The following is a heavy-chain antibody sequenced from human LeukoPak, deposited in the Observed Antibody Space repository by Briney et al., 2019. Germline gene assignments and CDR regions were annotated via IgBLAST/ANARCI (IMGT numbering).Heavy chain of an antibody. CDR3: ARDQYESGGSYPDYFDL. D-gene: IGHD1-26*01. Sequence: PGGSLRLSCAASGFTFDNNWLSWVRQAPGKGLEWISYISSSSSFIYYADSVKGRFTISRDNAEKSLYLQMNSLRDEDTAVYYCARDQYESGGSYPDYFDLWGQGTLVTVSS. CDR1: GFTFDNNW. CDR2: ISSSSSFI. V-gene: IGHV3-48*02. J-gene: IGHJ4*02.